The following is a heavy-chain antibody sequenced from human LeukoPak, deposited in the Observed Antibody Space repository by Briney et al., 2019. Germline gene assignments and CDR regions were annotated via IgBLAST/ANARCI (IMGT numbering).Heavy chain of an antibody. J-gene: IGHJ6*03. V-gene: IGHV3-21*01. CDR3: ARAYSGTYGLGYYYMDV. CDR1: GFTFSNSA. D-gene: IGHD1-26*01. CDR2: ISSSSSYI. Sequence: GGSLRLSCAASGFTFSNSAMNWVRQAPGKGLEWVSSISSSSSYIYYADSVKGRFTISRDNAKKSLYLQMNSLRAEDTAVYYCARAYSGTYGLGYYYMDVWGKGTTVTVSS.